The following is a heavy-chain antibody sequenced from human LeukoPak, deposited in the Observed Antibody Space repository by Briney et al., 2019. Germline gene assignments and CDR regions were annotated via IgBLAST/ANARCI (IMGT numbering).Heavy chain of an antibody. D-gene: IGHD4-17*01. V-gene: IGHV3-74*03. Sequence: GGSLRLSCAAPGFTFSSYWMHWVRQAPGKGLVWVSRINSDGITTKYADSVKGRFTISRDNAKNTLYLQMNSLRAEDTAVYYCAREVSGDPWYNWFDPWGQGTLVTVSS. CDR3: AREVSGDPWYNWFDP. CDR2: INSDGITT. CDR1: GFTFSSYW. J-gene: IGHJ5*02.